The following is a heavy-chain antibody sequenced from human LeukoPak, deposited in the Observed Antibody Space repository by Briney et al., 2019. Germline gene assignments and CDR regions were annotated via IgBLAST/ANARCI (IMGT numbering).Heavy chain of an antibody. J-gene: IGHJ6*03. D-gene: IGHD2-2*02. Sequence: PSETLSLTYNVSGGSISSYYCSWIRQPAVKGQEWIGRIYPSGSTDYKPSLKSRLTMSVDTSRNQFPLKLSSVTAADTAVYYCARAQRPYCSSTSCYKPYYYYMDVWGKGTTVTVSS. CDR2: IYPSGST. CDR1: GGSISSYY. V-gene: IGHV4-4*07. CDR3: ARAQRPYCSSTSCYKPYYYYMDV.